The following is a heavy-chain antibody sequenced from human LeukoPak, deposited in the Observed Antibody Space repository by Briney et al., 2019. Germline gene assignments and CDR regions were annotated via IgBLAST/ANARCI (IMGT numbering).Heavy chain of an antibody. CDR2: GDYSGGT. CDR1: GDSFSSVTDY. V-gene: IGHV4-39*07. Sequence: PSETLSLTCTVSGDSFSSVTDYWAWIRQPPGKGLEWIASGDYSGGTYYNPSLESRVAISADMSKNQFSLKLTSVTGADTAVYYCARVIKDSSGYPVDYWGQGTLVTVSS. J-gene: IGHJ4*02. D-gene: IGHD3-22*01. CDR3: ARVIKDSSGYPVDY.